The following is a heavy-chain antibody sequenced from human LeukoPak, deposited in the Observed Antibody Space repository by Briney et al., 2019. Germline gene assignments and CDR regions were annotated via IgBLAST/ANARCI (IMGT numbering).Heavy chain of an antibody. CDR3: ARLGGYEFFDY. CDR2: IFYSGST. J-gene: IGHJ4*02. D-gene: IGHD5-12*01. V-gene: IGHV4-38-2*02. CDR1: GYSISNGYY. Sequence: PSETLPLTCTVSGYSISNGYYWGWIRQSPGKGLEWIGSIFYSGSTYYNPSLKSRVTISVDTSKNQFSLKLSSVTAADTAVYYCARLGGYEFFDYWGQGTLVTVSS.